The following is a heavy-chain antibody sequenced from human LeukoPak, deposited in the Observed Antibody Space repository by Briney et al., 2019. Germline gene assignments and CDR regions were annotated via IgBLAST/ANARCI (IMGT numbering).Heavy chain of an antibody. D-gene: IGHD2-15*01. CDR1: GGSISSSSYY. J-gene: IGHJ4*02. CDR3: ARHSPVAATIFYF. CDR2: IYYSGST. V-gene: IGHV4-39*01. Sequence: SETLSLTCTVSGGSISSSSYYWGWIRQSPGKGLEWIGSIYYSGSTYYNPSLTSRVTMSVDTSKNPFSLRLNSVTAADTAFYYCARHSPVAATIFYFWGQGTLVTVSS.